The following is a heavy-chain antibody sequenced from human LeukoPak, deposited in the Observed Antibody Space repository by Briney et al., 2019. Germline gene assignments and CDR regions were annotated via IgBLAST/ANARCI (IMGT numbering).Heavy chain of an antibody. CDR2: ISASGGST. CDR3: AKGRGQQLGEGPDY. J-gene: IGHJ4*02. V-gene: IGHV3-23*01. Sequence: PGGSLRLSCAASGFTFSSSAMRWVRQVPGKGLEWVSGISASGGSTYYADSVRGRFTISRDNSKNSQYLQMNSLRAEDTALYYCAKGRGQQLGEGPDYWGQGTLVTVSS. CDR1: GFTFSSSA. D-gene: IGHD6-13*01.